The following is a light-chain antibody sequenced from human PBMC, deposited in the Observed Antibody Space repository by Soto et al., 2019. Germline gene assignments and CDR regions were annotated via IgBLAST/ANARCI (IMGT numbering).Light chain of an antibody. CDR1: SSNIGAGYD. V-gene: IGLV1-40*01. Sequence: QSVLTQPPSVSGAPGQRVTISCTGSSSNIGAGYDVHWYQQLPGTAPKLLIYGNSNRPSGVPDRFSGSKSGTSASLAITGFQAEDEADYYSQSYDSSLSVYVFGTGTKVT. CDR3: QSYDSSLSVYV. J-gene: IGLJ1*01. CDR2: GNS.